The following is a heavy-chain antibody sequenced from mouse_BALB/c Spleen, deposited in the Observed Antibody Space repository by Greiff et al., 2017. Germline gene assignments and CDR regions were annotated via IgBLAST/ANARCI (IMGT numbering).Heavy chain of an antibody. V-gene: IGHV2-9*02. CDR2: IWAGGST. Sequence: QVQLKQSGPGLVQPSQSLSITCTVSGFSLTSYGVHWVRQPPGKGLEWLGVIWAGGSTNYNSALMSRLSISKDNSKSQVFLKMNSLQTDDTAMYYCARGTTPVGDYFDYWGQGTTLTVSS. CDR3: ARGTTPVGDYFDY. CDR1: GFSLTSYG. D-gene: IGHD1-1*01. J-gene: IGHJ2*01.